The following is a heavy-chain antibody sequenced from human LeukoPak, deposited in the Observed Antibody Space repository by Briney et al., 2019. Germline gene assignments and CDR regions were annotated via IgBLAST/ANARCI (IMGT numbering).Heavy chain of an antibody. J-gene: IGHJ1*01. D-gene: IGHD3-10*02. Sequence: ATEKVSCKASGYTFTSYYIHWARHSPEQGLEWMGIINPSGGSTSYPQKFQDRVTMTRDTSTSTVYMELSSLKSDDTAIYYCARGVFGELEKLMFQHWGQGTLVTVSS. CDR1: GYTFTSYY. V-gene: IGHV1-46*01. CDR3: ARGVFGELEKLMFQH. CDR2: INPSGGST.